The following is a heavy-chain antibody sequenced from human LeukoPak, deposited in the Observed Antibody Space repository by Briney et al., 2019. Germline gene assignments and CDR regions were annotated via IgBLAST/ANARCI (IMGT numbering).Heavy chain of an antibody. CDR2: IIPIFGTA. D-gene: IGHD7-27*01. V-gene: IGHV1-69*01. CDR3: ARDLVLGREGGDY. CDR1: GGTFSSYA. Sequence: GASVKVSCKASGGTFSSYAISWVRQAPGQGLEWMGGIIPIFGTANYAQKFQGRVTITADESTSTAYMELSSLRSEDTAVYYCARDLVLGREGGDYWGQGTLVTVSS. J-gene: IGHJ4*02.